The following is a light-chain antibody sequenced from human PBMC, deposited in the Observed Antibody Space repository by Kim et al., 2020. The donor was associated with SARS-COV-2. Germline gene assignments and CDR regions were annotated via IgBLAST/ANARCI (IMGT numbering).Light chain of an antibody. CDR3: QSYDRSLSDVV. J-gene: IGLJ2*01. CDR1: SSNIAAGYD. V-gene: IGLV1-40*01. CDR2: ANT. Sequence: GVTLPRTGSSSNIAAGYDVHWYQQLPGTALELLIYANTNLPSGVPDRFPGSKSGTSASLAITGLQAEDEADYYCQSYDRSLSDVVFCGGTQLTVL.